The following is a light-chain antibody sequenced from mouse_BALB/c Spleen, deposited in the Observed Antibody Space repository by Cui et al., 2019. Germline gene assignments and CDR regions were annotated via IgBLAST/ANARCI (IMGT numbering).Light chain of an antibody. CDR3: QQWSSNPLT. CDR2: LTS. Sequence: QIVLTQSPAPMSASPGEKVTITCSASSSVSYMYWYQQKPRSSPKPWIYLTSNLASGVPARFSGSGSGTSYSLTISSMEAEDAATYYCQQWSSNPLTFGAGTKLELK. J-gene: IGKJ5*01. CDR1: SSVSY. V-gene: IGKV4-68*01.